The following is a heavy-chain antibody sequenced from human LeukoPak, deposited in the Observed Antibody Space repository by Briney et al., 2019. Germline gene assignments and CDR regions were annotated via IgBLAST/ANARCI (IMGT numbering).Heavy chain of an antibody. J-gene: IGHJ4*02. CDR2: INPNSGGT. CDR3: ARGFPASLAAAGGMRAIDF. CDR1: GYTFTSYA. D-gene: IGHD6-13*01. V-gene: IGHV1-2*06. Sequence: ASVKVSCKASGYTFTSYAMNWVRQAPGQGLEWMGRINPNSGGTNYAQKFQGRVTMTRDTSISTAYVELSRLRSDDTAVYYCARGFPASLAAAGGMRAIDFWGQGTLVTVSS.